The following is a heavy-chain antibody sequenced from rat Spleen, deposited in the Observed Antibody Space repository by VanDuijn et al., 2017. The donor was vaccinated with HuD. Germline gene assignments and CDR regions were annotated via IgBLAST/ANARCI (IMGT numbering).Heavy chain of an antibody. D-gene: IGHD1-11*01. Sequence: EVQLVESGGGLVQPGRSLKLSCAASGFTFSNYDMAWVRQAPTKGLEWVASISTGGGNTYYRDSVKGRFTISRDNAKSTLYLQMDSLRSEDTAAYYCARHYGGYSEYVMDAWGQGASVTVSS. CDR3: ARHYGGYSEYVMDA. CDR2: ISTGGGNT. J-gene: IGHJ4*01. CDR1: GFTFSNYD. V-gene: IGHV5S23*01.